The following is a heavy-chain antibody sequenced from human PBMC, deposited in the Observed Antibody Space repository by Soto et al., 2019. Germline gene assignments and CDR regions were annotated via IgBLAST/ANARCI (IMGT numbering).Heavy chain of an antibody. CDR3: AREDVVTIFGVVNYYGMDV. J-gene: IGHJ6*02. V-gene: IGHV1-18*01. CDR1: GYTFTSYG. Sequence: ASVKVSCKASGYTFTSYGISWVRQAPGQRLDWMGRISAYNGNTNYAQKLQGRVTMTTDTSTSTAYMELRSLRSDDTAVYYCAREDVVTIFGVVNYYGMDVWGQGTTVTVS. CDR2: ISAYNGNT. D-gene: IGHD3-3*01.